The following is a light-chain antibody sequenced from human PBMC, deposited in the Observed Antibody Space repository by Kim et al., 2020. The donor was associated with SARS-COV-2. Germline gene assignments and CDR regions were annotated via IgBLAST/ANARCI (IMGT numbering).Light chain of an antibody. CDR1: SSDVGGYNY. V-gene: IGLV2-14*03. CDR3: SSYTSTRH. J-gene: IGLJ1*01. Sequence: QSALTQPASVSGSPGQSITISCTGTSSDVGGYNYVSWYQQHPGKAPKLMIYDVSNRPSGVSNRFSGSKSGNTASLTISGLQAEDEADYYCSSYTSTRHFGTGTKVTVL. CDR2: DVS.